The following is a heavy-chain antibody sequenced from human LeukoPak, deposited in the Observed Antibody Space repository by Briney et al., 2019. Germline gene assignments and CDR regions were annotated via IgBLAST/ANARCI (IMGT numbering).Heavy chain of an antibody. V-gene: IGHV4-34*01. Sequence: SETLSLTCAVYGGSFSGYYWSWIRQPPGKRLEWIGEINHSGSTNYNPSLKSRVTISVDTSKNQFSLKLSSVTAADTAVYYCARDYDASYGHPYGMDVWGQGTTVTVSS. CDR2: INHSGST. CDR1: GGSFSGYY. D-gene: IGHD5-18*01. J-gene: IGHJ6*02. CDR3: ARDYDASYGHPYGMDV.